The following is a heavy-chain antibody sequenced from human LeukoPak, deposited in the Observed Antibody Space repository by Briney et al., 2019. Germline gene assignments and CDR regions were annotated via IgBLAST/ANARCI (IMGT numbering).Heavy chain of an antibody. Sequence: GGSLRLSCAASGFTVNSNYMNWVRQAPGKGLDWVSVIYTDGSAYYADSVKGRFSISRDNSKNTLYLQMNSLRAEDTAVYYCASGFLGATSWGQGTLVTVSS. CDR2: IYTDGSA. CDR3: ASGFLGATS. D-gene: IGHD3-3*01. J-gene: IGHJ5*02. V-gene: IGHV3-53*01. CDR1: GFTVNSNY.